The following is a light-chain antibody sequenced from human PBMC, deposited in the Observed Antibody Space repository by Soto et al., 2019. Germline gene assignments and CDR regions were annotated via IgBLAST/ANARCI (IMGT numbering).Light chain of an antibody. Sequence: DIQMTQSPSSLSASVGDRVTITCRASQSISNYLNWYQQKPGKAPKLLIYAASSLQSGVPSRFSGSGGGTDFTLSISSVQPEDFATYFCQQSYMDPITFGQGTRLEI. CDR3: QQSYMDPIT. CDR2: AAS. V-gene: IGKV1-39*01. J-gene: IGKJ5*01. CDR1: QSISNY.